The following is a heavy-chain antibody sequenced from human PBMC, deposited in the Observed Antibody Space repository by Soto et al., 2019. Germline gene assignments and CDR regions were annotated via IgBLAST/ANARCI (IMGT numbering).Heavy chain of an antibody. CDR2: IYSGGTI. V-gene: IGHV3-53*01. D-gene: IGHD5-12*01. Sequence: PGGSLRLSCAVSGFTVTINYMSWVRQAPGKGLEWVSVIYSGGTIYYADSVKGRFTISRDTSKNTLYLQMNSLRGDDTAVYYCHGYGHWGQGTLVTVSS. CDR1: GFTVTINY. CDR3: HGYGH. J-gene: IGHJ4*02.